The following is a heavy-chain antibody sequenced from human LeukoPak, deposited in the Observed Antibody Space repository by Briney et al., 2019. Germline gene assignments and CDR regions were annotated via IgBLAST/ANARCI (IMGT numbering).Heavy chain of an antibody. Sequence: GGSLRLSCAASGFTFDAYAMHWVRQAPGKGLEWVSGISWNSGFIGYADSVKGRFTISRDNAKNSLYLQMSSLRAEDTALYYCAKDFYYDSSGYYSVHFDYWGQGTLVTVSS. V-gene: IGHV3-9*01. CDR3: AKDFYYDSSGYYSVHFDY. CDR2: ISWNSGFI. D-gene: IGHD3-22*01. CDR1: GFTFDAYA. J-gene: IGHJ4*02.